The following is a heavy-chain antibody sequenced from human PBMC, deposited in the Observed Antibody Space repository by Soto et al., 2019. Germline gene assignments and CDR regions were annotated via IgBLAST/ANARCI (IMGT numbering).Heavy chain of an antibody. J-gene: IGHJ4*02. D-gene: IGHD3-22*01. CDR2: IKSKTDGGAT. CDR1: GFTFSNAW. CDR3: TTEVDYYDSSGYYRYYFDY. V-gene: IGHV3-15*01. Sequence: GGSLRLSCAASGFTFSNAWMRWVRQAPGKWLEWVGRIKSKTDGGATDYAAPVKGRFTISRDDSKNTLYLQMNSLKTEDTAVYYCTTEVDYYDSSGYYRYYFDYWGQGXLVTVSS.